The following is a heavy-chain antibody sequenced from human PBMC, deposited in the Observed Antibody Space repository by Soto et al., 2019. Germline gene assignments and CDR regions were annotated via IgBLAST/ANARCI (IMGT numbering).Heavy chain of an antibody. Sequence: EVQLLESGGGLVQPGGSLRLSCAASGFTFSSYAMNWVRQAPGKGLEWVSVISGGGDSTHYADSVKGRFTISRDNSNKTLYLQMNSLSDEDTAIYYCARSGIQPVLRAGLDIWGQGAMVTVSS. CDR2: ISGGGDST. J-gene: IGHJ3*02. V-gene: IGHV3-23*01. CDR3: ARSGIQPVLRAGLDI. CDR1: GFTFSSYA. D-gene: IGHD5-18*01.